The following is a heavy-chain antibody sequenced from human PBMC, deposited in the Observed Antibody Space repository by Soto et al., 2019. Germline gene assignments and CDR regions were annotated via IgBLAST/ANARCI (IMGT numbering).Heavy chain of an antibody. Sequence: VQLVESGGGVVQPGRSLRLSCAASGFTFSSYAMHWVRQAPGKGLEWVAVISYDGSNKYYADSVKGRFTISRDNSKNTLYLQMNSLRAEDTAVYYCASYGYSYGGWFDPWGQGTLVTVSS. CDR3: ASYGYSYGGWFDP. D-gene: IGHD5-18*01. J-gene: IGHJ5*02. CDR2: ISYDGSNK. CDR1: GFTFSSYA. V-gene: IGHV3-30-3*01.